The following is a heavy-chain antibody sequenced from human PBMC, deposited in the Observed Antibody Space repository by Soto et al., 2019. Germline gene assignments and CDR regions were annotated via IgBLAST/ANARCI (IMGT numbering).Heavy chain of an antibody. D-gene: IGHD5-12*01. CDR1: GGTFSNYP. CDR2: IIPIFGTV. J-gene: IGHJ2*01. V-gene: IGHV1-69*12. Sequence: QVXLVQSXAEVKKPGSSVKVSCKASGGTFSNYPISWVRQAPGQGLEWMGGIIPIFGTVNYAQKFQGRVTITADESTSTAYMELSSLRSEDTAVYYCARGNHRWLQLWYFDLWGRGTLVTVSS. CDR3: ARGNHRWLQLWYFDL.